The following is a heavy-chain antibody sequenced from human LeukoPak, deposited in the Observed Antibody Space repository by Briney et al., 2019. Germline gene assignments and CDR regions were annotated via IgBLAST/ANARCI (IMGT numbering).Heavy chain of an antibody. J-gene: IGHJ4*02. CDR3: AMESRIAVAAIDY. CDR1: GITFDEYA. Sequence: PGGSLRLSCAASGITFDEYAMNWVRQAPGKGLEWVSNINWNTGVIVYADSVKGRFTVSRDNAKTSQFLRMNSLRAEDTALYYCAMESRIAVAAIDYWGQGTLVTVSS. D-gene: IGHD6-19*01. V-gene: IGHV3-9*01. CDR2: INWNTGVI.